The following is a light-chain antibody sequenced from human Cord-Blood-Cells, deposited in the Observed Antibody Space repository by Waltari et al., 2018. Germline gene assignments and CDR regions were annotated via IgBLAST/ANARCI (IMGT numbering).Light chain of an antibody. Sequence: QSALTQPASVSGSPGQSITISCTGTSSDVGSYNLVSWYQQHPGKAPKLMIYEGSKRTSGVSNRFSGSKSGNTASLTISGLQAEDEAAYYCCSYAGSSTYVFGTETKVTVL. CDR2: EGS. CDR1: SSDVGSYNL. CDR3: CSYAGSSTYV. V-gene: IGLV2-23*01. J-gene: IGLJ1*01.